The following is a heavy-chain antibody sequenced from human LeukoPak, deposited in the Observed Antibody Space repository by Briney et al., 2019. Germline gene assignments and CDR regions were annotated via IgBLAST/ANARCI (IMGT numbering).Heavy chain of an antibody. CDR1: GYTFTSYG. J-gene: IGHJ5*02. CDR2: ISAYNGNT. CDR3: ARVSGTLRYFENWFDP. Sequence: ASVKVSCKASGYTFTSYGISWVRQAPGQGLEWMGWISAYNGNTNYAQKLQGRVTMTTDTSTSTAYMELRSLRSDDTAVYYCARVSGTLRYFENWFDPWGQGTLVTVSS. D-gene: IGHD3-9*01. V-gene: IGHV1-18*01.